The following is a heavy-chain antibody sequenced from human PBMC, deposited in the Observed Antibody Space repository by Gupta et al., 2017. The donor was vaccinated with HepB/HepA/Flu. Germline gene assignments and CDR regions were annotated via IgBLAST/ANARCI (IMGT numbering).Heavy chain of an antibody. CDR3: ARELQAVNPYYYYMDV. V-gene: IGHV4-31*03. D-gene: IGHD4-23*01. J-gene: IGHJ6*03. CDR2: IYYSGST. Sequence: QVQLQESGPGLVKPSQTLSLTCTVSGGSITSGGYYWSWIRQHPGKGLEWIGYIYYSGSTYYNPSLKSRVTISVDTSKNQFSLKLSSVTAADTAVYYCARELQAVNPYYYYMDVWGKGTTVTVSS. CDR1: GGSITSGGYY.